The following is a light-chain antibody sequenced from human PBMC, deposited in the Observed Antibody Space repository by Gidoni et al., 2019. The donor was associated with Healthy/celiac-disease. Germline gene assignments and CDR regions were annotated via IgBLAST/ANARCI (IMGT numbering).Light chain of an antibody. J-gene: IGKJ5*01. CDR3: QQRSNWPLT. CDR2: DAS. Sequence: IVLTQSPAPLSFSPGERATISCRASQSVSSYLAWYQQKPGQAPRLLIYDASSRATGIPARFSGSGSGTDFTLTISSLEPEDFAVYYCQQRSNWPLTFGQXTRLEIK. CDR1: QSVSSY. V-gene: IGKV3-11*01.